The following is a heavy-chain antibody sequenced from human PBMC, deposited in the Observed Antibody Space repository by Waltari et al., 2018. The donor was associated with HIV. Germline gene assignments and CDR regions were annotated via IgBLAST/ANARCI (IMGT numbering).Heavy chain of an antibody. CDR2: INTDGSSA. CDR3: ARDLYSRNGDDY. CDR1: GFPFSSHW. D-gene: IGHD6-13*01. Sequence: EVQLVESGGGLVQHGGSLRLSRAASGFPFSSHWMHWVRQAPGKGLVWVSRINTDGSSASYADSVKGRFTISRDNAKNTLYLQMNSLRAEDTAVYYCARDLYSRNGDDYWGQGTLVTVSS. J-gene: IGHJ4*02. V-gene: IGHV3-74*01.